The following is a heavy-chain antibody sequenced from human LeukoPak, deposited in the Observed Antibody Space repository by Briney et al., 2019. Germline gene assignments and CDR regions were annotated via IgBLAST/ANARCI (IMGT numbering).Heavy chain of an antibody. V-gene: IGHV3-30*03. J-gene: IGHJ4*02. CDR1: GFTLSSYG. CDR3: ESSGWYEQFDY. D-gene: IGHD6-19*01. CDR2: ISYDGSNK. Sequence: GGSLRLSCAASGFTLSSYGMHWVRQAPGKGLEWVAVISYDGSNKYYADSVKGRFTISRDNSKNTLYLQMNSLRAEDTAVYYCESSGWYEQFDYWGQGTLVTVSS.